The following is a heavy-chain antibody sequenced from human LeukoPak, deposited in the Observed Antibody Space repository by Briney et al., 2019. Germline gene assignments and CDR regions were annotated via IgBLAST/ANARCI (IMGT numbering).Heavy chain of an antibody. J-gene: IGHJ4*02. CDR3: AREMYGDFPYFDY. CDR2: IRSDGSNK. D-gene: IGHD4-17*01. V-gene: IGHV3-30*02. Sequence: GGSLRLSCAASGFTFSSYGMHWVRQAPGKGLEWVAFIRSDGSNKYYADSVKGRFTISRDNAKNSLYLQMNSLRAEDTAVYYCAREMYGDFPYFDYWGQGTLVTVSS. CDR1: GFTFSSYG.